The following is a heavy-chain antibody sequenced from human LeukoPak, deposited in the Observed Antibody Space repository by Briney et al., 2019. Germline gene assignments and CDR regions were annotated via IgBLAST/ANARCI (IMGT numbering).Heavy chain of an antibody. CDR1: GFIVSSNY. CDR2: IYSGGST. CDR3: ARDRRYCSGSTCYSGVDY. J-gene: IGHJ4*02. V-gene: IGHV3-53*01. Sequence: GGSLRLSCAASGFIVSSNYMSWVRQAPGKGLEWVSVIYSGGSTYYADSVKGRFTISKDNSKNTLYLQMNSLRAEDTAVYYCARDRRYCSGSTCYSGVDYWGKGTLVTVSS. D-gene: IGHD2-15*01.